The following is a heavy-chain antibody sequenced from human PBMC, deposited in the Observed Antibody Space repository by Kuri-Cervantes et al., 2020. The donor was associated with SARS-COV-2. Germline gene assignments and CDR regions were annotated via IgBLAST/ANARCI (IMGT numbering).Heavy chain of an antibody. CDR1: GGSTTGVCYS. V-gene: IGHV4-61*02. CDR2: LYSRRRS. CDR3: ARREFYYDGSGYYHVVDDY. Sequence: SDPLSLTCTLTGGSTTGVCYSWSSTRQRAGRGLEWTGRLYSRRRSNYNPSLKRRLTISVAPSKKQLSLQLTSVTAADTAVYYCARREFYYDGSGYYHVVDDYWGQGTLVTVSS. D-gene: IGHD3-22*01. J-gene: IGHJ4*02.